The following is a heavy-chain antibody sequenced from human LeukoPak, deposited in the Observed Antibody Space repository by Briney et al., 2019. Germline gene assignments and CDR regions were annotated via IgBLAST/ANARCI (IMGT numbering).Heavy chain of an antibody. CDR1: GGSFSGYY. D-gene: IGHD3-22*01. CDR3: ARPNTSSSGYYYVMDAFDI. Sequence: SETLSLTCAVYGGSFSGYYWSWIRQPPGKGLEWIGEINHSGSTNYNPSLKSRVTISVDTSKNQFSLKLSSVTAADTAVYYCARPNTSSSGYYYVMDAFDIWGQGTMVTVSS. J-gene: IGHJ3*02. V-gene: IGHV4-34*01. CDR2: INHSGST.